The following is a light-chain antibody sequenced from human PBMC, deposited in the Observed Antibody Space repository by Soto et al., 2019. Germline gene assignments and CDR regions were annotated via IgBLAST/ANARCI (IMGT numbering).Light chain of an antibody. J-gene: IGKJ4*02. CDR1: QNIINN. CDR3: QQYNNWLT. Sequence: ILITPAPGTLSVSPGSRSPRSCRASQNIINNLAWYQQKPGQAPRLLIFFASTRVSGIPARFSGSGSGTEFTLTTNSLQSEDSAVYYCQQYNNWLTVGRGTKV. V-gene: IGKV3-15*01. CDR2: FAS.